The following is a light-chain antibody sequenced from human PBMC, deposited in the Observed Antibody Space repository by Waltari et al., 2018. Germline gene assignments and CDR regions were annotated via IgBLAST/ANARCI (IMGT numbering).Light chain of an antibody. Sequence: QSALTQPASVSAPPGQSITISCSGTDSDVGAYYFVSWYQQHPGKAPHLILYEVSNRPSGISNRFSASKSGNTASLTISGLQAEDEADYYCSSYTTSSAPGVFGTGTRVTVL. J-gene: IGLJ1*01. CDR3: SSYTTSSAPGV. CDR1: DSDVGAYYF. CDR2: EVS. V-gene: IGLV2-14*01.